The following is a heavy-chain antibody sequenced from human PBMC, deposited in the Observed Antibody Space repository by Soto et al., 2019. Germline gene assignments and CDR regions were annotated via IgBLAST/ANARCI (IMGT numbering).Heavy chain of an antibody. CDR2: IIPIFGTA. CDR1: GGTFSSYA. V-gene: IGHV1-69*06. D-gene: IGHD6-6*01. CDR3: ASQEYSNPHYRQLDDY. J-gene: IGHJ4*02. Sequence: GASVKVSCKSSGGTFSSYAISWVRQAPGQGLEWMGGIIPIFGTANYAQKFQGRVTITADKSTSTAYMELSSLRSEDTAVYYCASQEYSNPHYRQLDDYWGQGTLVTVS.